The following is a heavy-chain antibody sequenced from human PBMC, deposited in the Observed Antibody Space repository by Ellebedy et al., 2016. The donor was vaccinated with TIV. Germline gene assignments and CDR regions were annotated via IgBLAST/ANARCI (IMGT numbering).Heavy chain of an antibody. CDR3: AAWLRFGDLVPFDP. CDR1: RFTVSSNF. V-gene: IGHV3-66*01. Sequence: GESLKISCEGFRFTVSSNFMTWVRQAPGKGLEWVSGIDSGGKTFYADSVKGIFTISRDNSKNTVFLQMNSLRPEDTAVYYCAAWLRFGDLVPFDPWGQGTLVTVSS. J-gene: IGHJ5*02. CDR2: IDSGGKT. D-gene: IGHD3-10*01.